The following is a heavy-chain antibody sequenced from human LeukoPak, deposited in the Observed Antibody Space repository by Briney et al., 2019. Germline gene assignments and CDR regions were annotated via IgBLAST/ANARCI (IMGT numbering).Heavy chain of an antibody. CDR3: ARWDYGDYGGGYYFDY. D-gene: IGHD4-17*01. CDR1: GGSISSGGYY. V-gene: IGHV4-31*03. Sequence: PSETLSLTCTVSGGSISSGGYYWSWIRQHPGKGLEWIGYIYYSGSTYYNPSLKSRVTISVDTSKNQFSLELSSVTAADTAVYYCARWDYGDYGGGYYFDYWGQGTLVTVSS. CDR2: IYYSGST. J-gene: IGHJ4*02.